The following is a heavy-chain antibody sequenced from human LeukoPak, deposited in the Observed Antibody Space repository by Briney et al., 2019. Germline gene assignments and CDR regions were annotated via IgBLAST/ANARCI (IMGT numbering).Heavy chain of an antibody. CDR1: GGSISSGSYY. CDR2: IYTSGST. J-gene: IGHJ3*02. Sequence: SQTLSLTCTVSGGSISSGSYYWSWIRQPAGKGLEWIGRIYTSGSTNYNPSLKSRVTISVDTSKNQFSLKLSSVTAADTAVYYCASGEPDSSGYYYYAFDIWGQGTMVTVSS. CDR3: ASGEPDSSGYYYYAFDI. D-gene: IGHD3-22*01. V-gene: IGHV4-61*02.